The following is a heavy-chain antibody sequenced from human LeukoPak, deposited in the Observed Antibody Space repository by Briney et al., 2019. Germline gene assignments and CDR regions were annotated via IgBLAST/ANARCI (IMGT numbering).Heavy chain of an antibody. Sequence: KASETLSLTCTVSGGSISSYYWSWIRQPPGKGLEWIGYIYYIGSTNSNPSLKSRVTISVDTSKNQFSMKLSSVTAADTAVYYCARAIGDLQSYYYYYYMDVWGKGTTVTVSS. J-gene: IGHJ6*03. CDR2: IYYIGST. CDR1: GGSISSYY. CDR3: ARAIGDLQSYYYYYYMDV. V-gene: IGHV4-59*01. D-gene: IGHD3-16*01.